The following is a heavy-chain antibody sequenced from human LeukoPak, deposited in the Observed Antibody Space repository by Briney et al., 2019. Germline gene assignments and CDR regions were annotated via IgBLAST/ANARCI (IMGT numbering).Heavy chain of an antibody. CDR2: IYHSGST. CDR1: GGSISSSNYY. V-gene: IGHV4-61*05. Sequence: SETLSLTCTVSGGSISSSNYYWSWIRQPAGKGLEWIGEIYHSGSTNYNPSLKSRVTVSVDKSKNQFSLKLSSVTAADTAVYYCASRAVADAFDIWGQGTTVTVSS. CDR3: ASRAVADAFDI. D-gene: IGHD6-19*01. J-gene: IGHJ3*02.